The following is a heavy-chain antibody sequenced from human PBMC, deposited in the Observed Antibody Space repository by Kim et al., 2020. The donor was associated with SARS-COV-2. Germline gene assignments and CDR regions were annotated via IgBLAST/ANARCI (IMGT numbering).Heavy chain of an antibody. V-gene: IGHV3-23*01. J-gene: IGHJ4*02. D-gene: IGHD3-3*01. CDR3: AKQGVAAMTPFDS. Sequence: ADSVQGRFSVSRDNSKNTLYLQMNSLRADDTAVYYCAKQGVAAMTPFDSWGQRTLVTVSS.